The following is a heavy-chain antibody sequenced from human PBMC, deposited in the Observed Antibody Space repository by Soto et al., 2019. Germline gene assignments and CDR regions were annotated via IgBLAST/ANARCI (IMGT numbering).Heavy chain of an antibody. CDR2: IYHSGST. V-gene: IGHV4-30-2*01. D-gene: IGHD4-17*01. J-gene: IGHJ4*02. CDR3: ARASTTVTTLDY. Sequence: SETLCLTCAVAGGSISGGGYSWSWIRQPPGKGLEWIGYIYHSGSTYYNPSLKSRVTISVDRSKNQFSLKLSSVTAADTAVYYCARASTTVTTLDYWGQGTLVTVSS. CDR1: GGSISGGGYS.